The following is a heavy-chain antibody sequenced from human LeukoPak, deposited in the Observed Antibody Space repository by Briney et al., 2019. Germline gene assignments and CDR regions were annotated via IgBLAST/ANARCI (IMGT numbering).Heavy chain of an antibody. CDR2: INPNSGGT. D-gene: IGHD3-10*01. Sequence: ASVKVSCKASGYTFNDFYIHWVRQAPGQGLEWMGWINPNSGGTNYAQKFQGRVTMTRDTSISTAYMELSRLRSDDTAVYYCARDHVLLWFGELLALDPWGQGTLVTVSS. V-gene: IGHV1-2*02. CDR3: ARDHVLLWFGELLALDP. J-gene: IGHJ5*02. CDR1: GYTFNDFY.